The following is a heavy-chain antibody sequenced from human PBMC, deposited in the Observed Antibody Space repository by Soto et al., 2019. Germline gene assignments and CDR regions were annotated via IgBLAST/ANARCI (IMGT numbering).Heavy chain of an antibody. Sequence: ASVKVSCKASGYSFTNYDISWVRPAPGQGLEWMGWISPYNGDTNYAQKLQGRVTMTTDTPRSTAYMELRRLRSDDTALSYCPRHGSSTSCDHYFDYWGQGTLVTVSS. J-gene: IGHJ4*02. D-gene: IGHD2-2*01. CDR1: GYSFTNYD. V-gene: IGHV1-18*01. CDR2: ISPYNGDT. CDR3: PRHGSSTSCDHYFDY.